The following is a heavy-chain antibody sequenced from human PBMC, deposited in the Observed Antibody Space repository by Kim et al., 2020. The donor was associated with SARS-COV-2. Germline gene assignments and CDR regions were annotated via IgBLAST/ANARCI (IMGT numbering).Heavy chain of an antibody. D-gene: IGHD3-10*01. V-gene: IGHV3-30*18. CDR2: ISYDGSNK. CDR1: GFTFSSYG. CDR3: AKGRPNMVRGTTVDY. J-gene: IGHJ4*01. Sequence: GGSLRLSCAASGFTFSSYGMHWVRQAPGKGLEWVAVISYDGSNKYYADSVKGRFTISRDNSKNTLYLQMNSLRAEDTAVYYCAKGRPNMVRGTTVDYWG.